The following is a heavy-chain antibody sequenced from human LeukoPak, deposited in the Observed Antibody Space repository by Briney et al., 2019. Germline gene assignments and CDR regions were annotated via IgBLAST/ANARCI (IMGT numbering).Heavy chain of an antibody. V-gene: IGHV4-30-4*01. CDR2: IYYSGST. CDR3: ARVAEATRRPLFDY. J-gene: IGHJ4*02. Sequence: SETLSLTCTVSGGSISSGDYYWSWIRQPPGKGLEWIGYIYYSGSTYYNPSLKSRVTISVDTSKNQFSLKLNSVTAADTAVYYCARVAEATRRPLFDYWGQGTLVTVSS. CDR1: GGSISSGDYY. D-gene: IGHD2-2*01.